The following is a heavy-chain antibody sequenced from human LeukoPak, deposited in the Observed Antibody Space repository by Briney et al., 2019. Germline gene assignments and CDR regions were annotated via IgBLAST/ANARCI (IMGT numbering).Heavy chain of an antibody. CDR3: ARYDVGATRYYFDY. CDR2: MNPNSGNT. CDR1: GYTFTSYD. D-gene: IGHD1-26*01. V-gene: IGHV1-8*01. Sequence: VASVKVSCKAFGYTFTSYDINWVRQATGQGLEWMGWMNPNSGNTGYAQKFQGRVTMTRNTSISTAYMELSSLRSEDTAVYYCARYDVGATRYYFDYWGQGTLVTVSS. J-gene: IGHJ4*02.